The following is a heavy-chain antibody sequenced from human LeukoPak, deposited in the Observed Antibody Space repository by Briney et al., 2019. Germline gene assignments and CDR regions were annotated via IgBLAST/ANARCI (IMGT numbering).Heavy chain of an antibody. CDR1: GYPISSSKW. V-gene: IGHV4-28*05. J-gene: IGHJ3*02. CDR2: IYYSGSI. CDR3: ARSGSSSWIDAFDI. Sequence: SETLSLTCAVSGYPISSSKWWGWIRQPPGKGLEWIGYIYYSGSIYYNPSLKSRVTMSVDTSKNQFSLKLSSVTAVDTAVYYCARSGSSSWIDAFDIWGQGTMVTVSS. D-gene: IGHD6-13*01.